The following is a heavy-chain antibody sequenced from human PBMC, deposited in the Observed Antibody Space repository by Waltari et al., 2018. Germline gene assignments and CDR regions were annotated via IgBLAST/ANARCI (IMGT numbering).Heavy chain of an antibody. CDR1: GFTFSSYA. D-gene: IGHD6-13*01. V-gene: IGHV3-30*01. CDR3: ATGLGIAAAGFYWYFDL. CDR2: ISYEGSNN. J-gene: IGHJ2*01. Sequence: QVQLVESGGGVVQPGRSLRLSCAASGFTFSSYAMHWVRQAPGRGLEWVAVISYEGSNNYYADSVKGRFTISRDNSKNTLYLQMNSLRAEDTAVYYCATGLGIAAAGFYWYFDLWGRGTLVTVSS.